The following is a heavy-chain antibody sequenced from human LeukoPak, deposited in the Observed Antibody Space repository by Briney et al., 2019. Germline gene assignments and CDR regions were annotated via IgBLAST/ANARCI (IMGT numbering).Heavy chain of an antibody. CDR1: GFTFSSYA. J-gene: IGHJ5*02. D-gene: IGHD3-3*01. CDR2: ISYDGSNK. CDR3: AKAVSGYPNWSDP. Sequence: PGGSLRLSCAASGFTFSSYAMHWVRQAPGKGLEWVAVISYDGSNKYYADSVKGRFTISRDNSKNTLYLQLNSLRVEDTAVYYCAKAVSGYPNWSDPWGQGTLVTVSS. V-gene: IGHV3-30*04.